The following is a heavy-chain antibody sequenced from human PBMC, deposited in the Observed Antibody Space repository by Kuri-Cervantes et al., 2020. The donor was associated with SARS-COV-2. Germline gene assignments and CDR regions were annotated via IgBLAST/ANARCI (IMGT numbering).Heavy chain of an antibody. V-gene: IGHV1-18*04. CDR1: GYTFDMYG. CDR2: ISVYSGKT. J-gene: IGHJ4*02. Sequence: ALVKVSCKTSGYTFDMYGINWVRQAPGQGLEWMGWISVYSGKTNYTEKMQGRVTLTTDTSTSTAYLDLRSLRSDDTAIYYCARAGFGYWGQGTLVTVSS. CDR3: ARAGFGY. D-gene: IGHD1-14*01.